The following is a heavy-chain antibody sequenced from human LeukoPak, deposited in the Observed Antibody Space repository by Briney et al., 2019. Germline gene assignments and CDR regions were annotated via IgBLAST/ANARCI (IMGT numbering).Heavy chain of an antibody. CDR2: IYYSGST. V-gene: IGHV4-39*01. J-gene: IGHJ4*01. Sequence: PSETLSLTCTVSGGSISSSSYYWGWIRQPPGKGLEWIGSIYYSGSTYYNPSLKSRVTISVDTSKNQFSLNLNSVTAADTAVYFCARHTTLLTPLLVPFFDYWGLGTLVTVSS. CDR3: ARHTTLLTPLLVPFFDY. D-gene: IGHD3-9*01. CDR1: GGSISSSSYY.